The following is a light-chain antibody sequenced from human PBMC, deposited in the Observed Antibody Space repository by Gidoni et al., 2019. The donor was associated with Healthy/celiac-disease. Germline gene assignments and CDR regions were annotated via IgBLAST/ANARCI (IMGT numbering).Light chain of an antibody. CDR2: AAS. J-gene: IGKJ1*01. Sequence: THMTQSPSSLSASVGDRVTITCRASQSISSYLNWYQQKPGKSPKLLIYAASSLQSGVPSRFSGSGSGTDFTLTISSLQPEDFATYYCQQSYSTPWTFGQGTKVEIK. V-gene: IGKV1-39*01. CDR1: QSISSY. CDR3: QQSYSTPWT.